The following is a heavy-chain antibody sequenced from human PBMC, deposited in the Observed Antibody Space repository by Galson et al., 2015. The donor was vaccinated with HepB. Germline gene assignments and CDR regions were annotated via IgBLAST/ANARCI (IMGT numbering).Heavy chain of an antibody. D-gene: IGHD3-16*01. CDR3: AREWSEGVITFGGSYFDY. V-gene: IGHV3-43*02. J-gene: IGHJ4*02. CDR1: GFDFSRYN. CDR2: ISATGTTI. Sequence: SLRLSCAASGFDFSRYNMNWVRQAPGKGLDWISFISATGTTIDYADSVKGRFTISRDNSKNSLYLQMNSLRTEDSALYYCAREWSEGVITFGGSYFDYWGQGTLVTVSS.